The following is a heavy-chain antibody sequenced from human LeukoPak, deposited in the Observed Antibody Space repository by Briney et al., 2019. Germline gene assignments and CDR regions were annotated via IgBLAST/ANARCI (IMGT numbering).Heavy chain of an antibody. D-gene: IGHD2-21*02. V-gene: IGHV4-61*01. CDR1: GGSVSSGSYY. J-gene: IGHJ3*02. CDR2: IYYSGST. Sequence: TSETLSLTCTVSGGSVSSGSYYWSWIRQPPGKGLEWIGYIYYSGSTNYNPSLKSRVTISVDTSKNQFSLKLSSVTAADTAVYYCARDRAVTGDAFDIWGQGTMVTVSS. CDR3: ARDRAVTGDAFDI.